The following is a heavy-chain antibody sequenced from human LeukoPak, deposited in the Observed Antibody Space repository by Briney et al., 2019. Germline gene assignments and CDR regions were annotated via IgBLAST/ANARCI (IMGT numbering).Heavy chain of an antibody. V-gene: IGHV3-66*02. D-gene: IGHD3-22*01. CDR2: IYSGGST. Sequence: PGGSLRLSCAASGFTVSSNYMSWVRQAPGKGLEWVSVIYSGGSTYYADSVEGRFTISRDNSKNTLYLQMNSLRAEDTAVYYCAREGIISGYWVEGMDVWGQGTTVTVSS. CDR1: GFTVSSNY. CDR3: AREGIISGYWVEGMDV. J-gene: IGHJ6*02.